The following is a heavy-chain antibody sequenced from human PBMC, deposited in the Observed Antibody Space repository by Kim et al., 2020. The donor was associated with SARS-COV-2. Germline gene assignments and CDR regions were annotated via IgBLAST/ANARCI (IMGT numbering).Heavy chain of an antibody. Sequence: TYCAEYMKGRVTMSRDKLKNMLYLHMRSLRVEDTAVYYCAKVVMNSEFDYWGQGTQVTVSS. CDR2: T. CDR3: AKVVMNSEFDY. J-gene: IGHJ4*02. V-gene: IGHV3-23*01. D-gene: IGHD2-21*01.